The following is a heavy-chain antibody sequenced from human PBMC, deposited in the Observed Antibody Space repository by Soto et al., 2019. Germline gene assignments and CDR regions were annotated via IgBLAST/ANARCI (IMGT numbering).Heavy chain of an antibody. CDR3: AREVSHGDVLRGMDG. CDR1: KFTITSYW. D-gene: IGHD2-21*02. CDR2: INSDGSSI. Sequence: EVQLVESGGGLVQPGGSVRLSCAASKFTITSYWMHWVRQAPGKGLVWVSRINSDGSSISYADAVKGRFTNSRDNAKNTQYLQMNRLRVEDRAVDYCAREVSHGDVLRGMDGGGQGTTVTLFS. J-gene: IGHJ6*02. V-gene: IGHV3-74*01.